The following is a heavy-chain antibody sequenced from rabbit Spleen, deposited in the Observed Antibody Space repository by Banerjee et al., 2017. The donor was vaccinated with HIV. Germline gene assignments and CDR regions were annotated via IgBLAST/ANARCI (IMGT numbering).Heavy chain of an antibody. V-gene: IGHV1S45*01. CDR1: GFSFSNGYW. D-gene: IGHD8-1*01. CDR3: ARRASSYIYAMDL. CDR2: IDSDSGRA. J-gene: IGHJ6*01. Sequence: QEQLVESGGGLVQPEGSLTLTCTASGFSFSNGYWICWVRQAPGKGLEWLGCIDSDSGRAYHASWVISRFTISKTSSTTVDLKMTSLTVADTATYFCARRASSYIYAMDLWGPGTLVTVS.